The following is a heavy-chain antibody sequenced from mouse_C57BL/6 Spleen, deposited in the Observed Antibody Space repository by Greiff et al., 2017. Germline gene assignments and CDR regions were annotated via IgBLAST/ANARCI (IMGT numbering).Heavy chain of an antibody. D-gene: IGHD1-1*01. CDR2: IDPENGDT. J-gene: IGHJ1*03. CDR1: GFNIKDDY. V-gene: IGHV14-4*01. Sequence: VQLQQSGAELVRSGASVKLSCTASGFNIKDDYMHWVKQRPEQGLEWIGWIDPENGDTEYASKFQGKATITADTSSNTAYLQLSSLTSEDTAVYYCTRAYYYGSSYWYFDVWGTGTTVTVSS. CDR3: TRAYYYGSSYWYFDV.